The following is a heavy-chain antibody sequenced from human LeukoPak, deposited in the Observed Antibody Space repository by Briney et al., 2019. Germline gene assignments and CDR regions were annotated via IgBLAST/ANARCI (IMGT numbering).Heavy chain of an antibody. Sequence: GGSLRLSCAGSGFIFSNVWLNWVRQAPGKGLEWVGRIKSKTDRGTTDYAAPVKGRFTISRDDSKNTLFLQMNSLKTEDTAVYYCSTLTGDDYWGQGTLVTVSS. D-gene: IGHD7-27*01. V-gene: IGHV3-15*07. CDR1: GFIFSNVW. J-gene: IGHJ4*02. CDR2: IKSKTDRGTT. CDR3: STLTGDDY.